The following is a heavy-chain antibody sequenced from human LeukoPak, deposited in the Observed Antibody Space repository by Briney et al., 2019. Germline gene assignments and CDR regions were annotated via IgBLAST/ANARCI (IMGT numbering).Heavy chain of an antibody. CDR3: ARGYWAHGMNV. V-gene: IGHV6-1*01. CDR2: AYYTSEWIT. J-gene: IGHJ6*02. Sequence: SQTLSLTCAISGDSVSSDTTAWNWIRQSPSRGLEWLGRAYYTSEWITNYAVSVRSRITVNPNTSNNQFSLQLNSVTPEDTAVYYCARGYWAHGMNVWGPGTTVTVSS. D-gene: IGHD6-13*01. CDR1: GDSVSSDTTA.